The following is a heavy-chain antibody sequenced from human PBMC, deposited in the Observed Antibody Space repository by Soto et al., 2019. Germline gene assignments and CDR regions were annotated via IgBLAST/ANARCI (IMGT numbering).Heavy chain of an antibody. CDR2: SSAYNCNT. D-gene: IGHD3-22*01. CDR1: GYTFTSYG. Sequence: ASVKVSCKASGYTFTSYGISWVRQAPGQGLEWMGWSSAYNCNTNYAQKLQGRVTMTTGTSTSTAYMELRSLRSDATAVYSCARDAVIGYYYAFDIWGQGTMVTVSS. CDR3: ARDAVIGYYYAFDI. J-gene: IGHJ3*02. V-gene: IGHV1-18*04.